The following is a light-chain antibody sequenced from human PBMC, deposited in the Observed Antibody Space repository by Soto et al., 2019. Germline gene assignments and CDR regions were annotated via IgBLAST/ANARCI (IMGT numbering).Light chain of an antibody. V-gene: IGLV2-8*01. CDR1: SSDVGGYNY. CDR2: EVS. Sequence: QSALTQPPSASGSPGQPVAISCTGTSSDVGGYNYVSWYQQHPGKAPKLMIYEVSKRPSGVPDRFFGSKSVNTASLTVSGLQAEDEGDYNCSSCAGSNISVVFGGGTKLTVL. CDR3: SSCAGSNISVV. J-gene: IGLJ2*01.